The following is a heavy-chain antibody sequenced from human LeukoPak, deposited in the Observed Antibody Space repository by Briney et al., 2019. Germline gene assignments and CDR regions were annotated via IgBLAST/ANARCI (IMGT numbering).Heavy chain of an antibody. D-gene: IGHD6-13*01. CDR2: INPSGGST. Sequence: GASVKVSCEASGYTFTSYYMHWVRQAPGQGLEWMGIINPSGGSTNYAQEFQGGVTMTRDTSTSTVYMELSSLRSEDTAVYYCAKEVRIAAAGFFDYWGQGTLVTISS. J-gene: IGHJ4*02. CDR1: GYTFTSYY. CDR3: AKEVRIAAAGFFDY. V-gene: IGHV1-46*01.